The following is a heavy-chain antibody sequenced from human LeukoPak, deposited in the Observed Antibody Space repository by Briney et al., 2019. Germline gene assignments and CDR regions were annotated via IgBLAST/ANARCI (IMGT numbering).Heavy chain of an antibody. CDR1: GGTLSCFA. D-gene: IGHD2-2*01. J-gene: IGHJ6*04. V-gene: IGHV1-69*13. Sequence: EASVKVSCKVSGGTLSCFAISWARQAPGQGLEWVGGIIPMYATANYAQKFQGRVTVTADESTSTAYMELSSLRSEDTAVYYCASRWILGYCSSNTCGHNYYNGMDVWGKGTTVTVSS. CDR2: IIPMYATA. CDR3: ASRWILGYCSSNTCGHNYYNGMDV.